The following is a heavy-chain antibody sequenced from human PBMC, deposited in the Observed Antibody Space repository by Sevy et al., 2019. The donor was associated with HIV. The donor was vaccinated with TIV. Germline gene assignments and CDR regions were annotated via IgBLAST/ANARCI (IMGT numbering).Heavy chain of an antibody. CDR3: AKSRYSSGWYSDY. CDR2: ISGSGGST. V-gene: IGHV3-23*01. CDR1: GFPFSSYA. D-gene: IGHD6-19*01. J-gene: IGHJ4*02. Sequence: GGSLRLSCAASGFPFSSYAMSWVRQAPGKGLEWVSAISGSGGSTYYADSVKGRFTISRDNSKNTLYLQMNSLRAEDTAVYYCAKSRYSSGWYSDYWGQGTLVTVSS.